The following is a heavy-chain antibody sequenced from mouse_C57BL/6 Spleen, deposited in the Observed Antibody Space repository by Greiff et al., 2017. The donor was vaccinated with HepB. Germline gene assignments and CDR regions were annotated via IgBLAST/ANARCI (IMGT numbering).Heavy chain of an antibody. Sequence: VKLQQPGAELVKPGASVKLSCKASGYTFTSYWMQWVKQRPGQGLEWIGEIDPSDSYTNYNQKFKGKATLTVDTSSSTAYMQLSSLTSEDSAVYNGAIRRAGDVWGTGTTVTVSS. J-gene: IGHJ1*03. CDR1: GYTFTSYW. CDR3: AIRRAGDV. CDR2: IDPSDSYT. V-gene: IGHV1-50*01.